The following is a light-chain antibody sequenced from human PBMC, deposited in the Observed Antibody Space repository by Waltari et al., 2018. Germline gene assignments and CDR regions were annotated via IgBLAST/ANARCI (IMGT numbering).Light chain of an antibody. Sequence: QSVLTQPPSVSGAPGQRVTIPCPGSSSNIGAGYAGHWDQQLPGTAPKLLIYGNRNRPSGVPDRFSGSKSGTSASLAITGLQAEDEADYYCQSYDSSLSGSRVFGGGTKLTVL. CDR1: SSNIGAGYA. CDR3: QSYDSSLSGSRV. V-gene: IGLV1-40*01. CDR2: GNR. J-gene: IGLJ3*02.